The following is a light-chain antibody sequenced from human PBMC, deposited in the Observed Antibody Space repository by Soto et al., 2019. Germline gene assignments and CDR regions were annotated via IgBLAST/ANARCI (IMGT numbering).Light chain of an antibody. V-gene: IGKV3-20*01. Sequence: EIVLTQSPGTLSLSPGERATLSCRASQSVSSSYLAWYQQKPGQAPRLLIYGASSRATGIPDRFSGSGSGTDFTLTISRLEPEDIAVYYCQQYASSPPYTCGQGTKLDIK. CDR1: QSVSSSY. CDR3: QQYASSPPYT. CDR2: GAS. J-gene: IGKJ2*01.